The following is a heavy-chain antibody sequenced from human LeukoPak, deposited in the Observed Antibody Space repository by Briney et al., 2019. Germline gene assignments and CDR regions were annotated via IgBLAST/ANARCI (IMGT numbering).Heavy chain of an antibody. CDR3: ARLTFSGSGSYNWFDS. CDR1: GFTFSTYW. Sequence: GGSLRLSCAASGFTFSTYWMHWVRQTPGKGLVWVSRINSGGSSTSYAGSVKGRFTISRDDAKNTLYLQMNSLRAEDTAVYYCARLTFSGSGSYNWFDSWGQGTLVTVSS. V-gene: IGHV3-74*01. CDR2: INSGGSST. J-gene: IGHJ5*01. D-gene: IGHD3-10*01.